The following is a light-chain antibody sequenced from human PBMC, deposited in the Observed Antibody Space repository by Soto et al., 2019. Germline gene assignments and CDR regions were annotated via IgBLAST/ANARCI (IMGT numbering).Light chain of an antibody. CDR3: QQYGSSPLIT. V-gene: IGKV3-20*01. Sequence: QRLSASDIAWYQQKPGQAPKFLIYGVSSRATGIPDRFSGSGSGTDFTLTISRLEPEDFAVYHCQQYGSSPLITFGQGTRLEIK. CDR1: QRLSASD. J-gene: IGKJ5*01. CDR2: GVS.